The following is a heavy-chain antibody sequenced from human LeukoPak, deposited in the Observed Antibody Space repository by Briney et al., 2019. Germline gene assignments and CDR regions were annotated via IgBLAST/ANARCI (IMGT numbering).Heavy chain of an antibody. CDR1: GFTFSSYS. V-gene: IGHV3-21*01. CDR3: AGGSVAAAGRSFDY. CDR2: ISSSSSYI. J-gene: IGHJ4*02. Sequence: GGSLRLSCAASGFTFSSYSMNWVRQAPGKGLEWVSSISSSSSYIYYADSVKGRFTISRDNAKNSLYLQMNSLRAEDTAVYYCAGGSVAAAGRSFDYWGQGTLVTVSS. D-gene: IGHD6-13*01.